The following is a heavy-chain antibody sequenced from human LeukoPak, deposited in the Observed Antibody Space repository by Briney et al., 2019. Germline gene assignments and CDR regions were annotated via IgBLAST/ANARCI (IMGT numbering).Heavy chain of an antibody. CDR2: ISGSGAST. V-gene: IGHV3-23*01. D-gene: IGHD3-22*01. Sequence: GGSLRLSCAASGFTFSSYAMSWVRQAPGKGLEWVSAISGSGASTYYADSVKGRFTISRDNSKNTLYLQMNSLRAEDTAVYYCAKAGYYDGDAFDIWGQGTMVTVSS. CDR1: GFTFSSYA. CDR3: AKAGYYDGDAFDI. J-gene: IGHJ3*02.